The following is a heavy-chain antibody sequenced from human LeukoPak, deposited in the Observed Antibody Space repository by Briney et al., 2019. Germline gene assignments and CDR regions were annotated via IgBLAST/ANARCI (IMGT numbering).Heavy chain of an antibody. D-gene: IGHD2-21*02. CDR3: ARLLVTKNHYYYYYMDV. J-gene: IGHJ6*03. Sequence: GGSLRLSCTVSGFTVSSNSMSWVRQAPGKGLEWVSFIYSDNTHYADSVKGRFTISRDNAKNSLYLQMNSLRAEDTAVYYCARLLVTKNHYYYYYMDVWGKGTTVTISS. CDR2: IYSDNT. V-gene: IGHV3-53*01. CDR1: GFTVSSNS.